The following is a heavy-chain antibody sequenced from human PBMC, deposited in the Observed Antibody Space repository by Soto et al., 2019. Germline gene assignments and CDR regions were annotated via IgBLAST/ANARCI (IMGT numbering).Heavy chain of an antibody. CDR3: AEMKDYEGAFDI. D-gene: IGHD4-17*01. V-gene: IGHV1-69*02. Sequence: QVQLVQSGAEVKKPGSSVKVSCKASGGTFSSYTISWVRQVPGQGLEWMGRIIPILGIANYAQKFQGRVTITADKSTSTAYMELSSLRSEDTAVYYCAEMKDYEGAFDIWGQGTMVTVSS. CDR1: GGTFSSYT. J-gene: IGHJ3*02. CDR2: IIPILGIA.